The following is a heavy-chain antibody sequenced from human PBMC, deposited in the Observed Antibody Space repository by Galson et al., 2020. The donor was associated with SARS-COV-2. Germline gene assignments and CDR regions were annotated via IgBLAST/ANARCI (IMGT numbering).Heavy chain of an antibody. CDR3: TRDTDYYGSGSFYNGWYFDL. V-gene: IGHV3-72*01. CDR1: GLTFSDHY. CDR2: TRKNANSYTT. D-gene: IGHD3-10*01. J-gene: IGHJ2*01. Sequence: GGSLRLSCEATGLTFSDHYMDWVRQAPGKGLAWVARTRKNANSYTTEYAASVKGRFTISRDDSTNSLYLQMNSLKTKDTAVYYCTRDTDYYGSGSFYNGWYFDLWGRFTLVTVSS.